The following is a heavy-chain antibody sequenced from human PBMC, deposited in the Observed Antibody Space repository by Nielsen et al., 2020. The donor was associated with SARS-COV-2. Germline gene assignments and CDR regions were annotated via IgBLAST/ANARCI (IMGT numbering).Heavy chain of an antibody. J-gene: IGHJ3*02. V-gene: IGHV3-30*03. D-gene: IGHD6-13*01. CDR3: ATYSSKWHEDALDI. CDR2: ISYDGSNK. CDR1: GFTFSSYG. Sequence: GESLKISCAASGFTFSSYGMHWVRQAPGKGLEWVAVISYDGSNKYYADSVKGRITISRDNSKNTVYLNMNSLRAEDTAVYYCATYSSKWHEDALDIWGQGTMVTVSS.